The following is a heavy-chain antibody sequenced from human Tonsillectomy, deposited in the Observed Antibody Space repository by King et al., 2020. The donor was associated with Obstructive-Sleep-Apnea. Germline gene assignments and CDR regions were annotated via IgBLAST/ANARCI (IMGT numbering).Heavy chain of an antibody. J-gene: IGHJ3*02. CDR3: ARDRGYETTGYYYDVFDM. Sequence: VQLVESGGGLVQPGGSLRLSCAASGFTFGSYWRTWVRQAPGRGLEWVANIRQDESQKYYVDSVKGRFTISRDNAKNSLYLQMNSLRADDTAVYYCARDRGYETTGYYYDVFDMWGQGTMVTVSS. V-gene: IGHV3-7*03. CDR1: GFTFGSYW. CDR2: IRQDESQK. D-gene: IGHD3-22*01.